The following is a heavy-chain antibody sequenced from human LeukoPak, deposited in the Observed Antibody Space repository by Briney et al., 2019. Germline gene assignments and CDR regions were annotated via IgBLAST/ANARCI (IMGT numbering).Heavy chain of an antibody. CDR2: VNDSARRP. J-gene: IGHJ4*02. CDR3: AKDKLLRYFDWSLDY. V-gene: IGHV3-23*01. D-gene: IGHD3-9*01. CDR1: GFTFSTYA. Sequence: GGSLRLSCAASGFTFSTYAMTCARQAPGKGVGWVSAVNDSARRPSSADAVKGRFTISRDNSKNPVYVQMNSLSAEDTAVYYCAKDKLLRYFDWSLDYWGQGTLVTVSP.